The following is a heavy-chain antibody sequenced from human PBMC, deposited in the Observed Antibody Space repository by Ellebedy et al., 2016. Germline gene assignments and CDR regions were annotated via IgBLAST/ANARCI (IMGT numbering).Heavy chain of an antibody. D-gene: IGHD4-17*01. CDR3: YYGHYSGS. CDR2: ISGDGDTT. J-gene: IGHJ4*02. Sequence: GGSLRLXXVASGFTFRNFFMSWVRQAPGGGLEWISTISGDGDTTFSADSVKGRFTISRDNSKNTLYLQMNSLRDEDTAVYYCYYGHYSGSWGQGTLVTVSS. CDR1: GFTFRNFF. V-gene: IGHV3-23*01.